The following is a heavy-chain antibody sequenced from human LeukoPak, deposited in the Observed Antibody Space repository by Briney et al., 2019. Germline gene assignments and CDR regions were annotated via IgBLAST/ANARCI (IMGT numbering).Heavy chain of an antibody. J-gene: IGHJ3*02. V-gene: IGHV6-1*01. CDR2: TYYRPKWYN. CDR3: ARENREARAFDI. CDR1: GNSVSSNSAT. Sequence: SQTLSLTCAISGNSVSSNSATWNWIRQSPSRGLEWLGRTYYRPKWYNDYPVFVKSRITINPDTSKNQFSLQLNSVTPDDTAVYYCARENREARAFDIWGQGTMVIVSS.